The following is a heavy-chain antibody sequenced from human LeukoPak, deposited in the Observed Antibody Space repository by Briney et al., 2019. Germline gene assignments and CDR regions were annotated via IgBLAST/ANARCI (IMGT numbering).Heavy chain of an antibody. CDR3: ARSHDYDSSGYQNNDAFDI. Sequence: GASVKVSCKASGGTFSSYAISWVRQAPGQGLEWMGRFIPIFGTANYAQKFQGRVTITTDESTSTAYMELSSLRSEDTAVYYCARSHDYDSSGYQNNDAFDIWGQGTMVTVSS. J-gene: IGHJ3*02. D-gene: IGHD3-22*01. V-gene: IGHV1-69*05. CDR2: FIPIFGTA. CDR1: GGTFSSYA.